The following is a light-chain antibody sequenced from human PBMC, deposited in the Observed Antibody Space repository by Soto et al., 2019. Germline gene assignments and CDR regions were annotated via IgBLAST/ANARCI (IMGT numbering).Light chain of an antibody. CDR3: CSYAGSVV. CDR1: SSDVGSYNL. V-gene: IGLV2-23*01. CDR2: EGS. Sequence: QSALTQPASVSGSPGQSSTISCTGTSSDVGSYNLVSWYQQHPGKAPKLMIYEGSKRHSGVSNRFSGSKSGNTASLTISGLQAEDEADYYCCSYAGSVVFGGGTKLTVL. J-gene: IGLJ2*01.